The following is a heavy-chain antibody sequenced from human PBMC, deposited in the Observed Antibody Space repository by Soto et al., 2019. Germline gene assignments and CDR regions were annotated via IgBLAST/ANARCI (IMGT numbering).Heavy chain of an antibody. D-gene: IGHD3-22*01. CDR2: ISGSGGST. CDR3: AKGGPYYYDSSGYYDY. J-gene: IGHJ4*02. V-gene: IGHV3-23*01. Sequence: GGSLRLSCAASGFPFSSYNMNWVRQAPGKGLEWVSAISGSGGSTYYADSVKGRFTISRDNSKNTLYLQMNSLRAEDTAVYYCAKGGPYYYDSSGYYDYWGQGTLVTVSS. CDR1: GFPFSSYN.